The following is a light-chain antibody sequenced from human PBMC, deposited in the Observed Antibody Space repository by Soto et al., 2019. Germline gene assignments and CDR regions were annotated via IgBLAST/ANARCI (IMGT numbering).Light chain of an antibody. CDR1: SSYVCGYNY. CDR3: SSYTSSSLVV. Sequence: QSLLTQPAAVSCSPGQSITISFAGTSSYVCGYNYVSWYQQHTVKAPKLMIYEVSNRPSGVSNRFYGSKSGKTASLTISGIQAEDEADYYCSSYTSSSLVVFGTWTKVTVL. CDR2: EVS. V-gene: IGLV2-14*01. J-gene: IGLJ1*01.